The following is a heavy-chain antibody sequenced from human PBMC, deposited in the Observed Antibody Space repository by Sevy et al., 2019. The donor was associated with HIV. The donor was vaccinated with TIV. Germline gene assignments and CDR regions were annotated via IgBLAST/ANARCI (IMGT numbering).Heavy chain of an antibody. V-gene: IGHV3-30*18. D-gene: IGHD5-12*01. J-gene: IGHJ4*02. CDR1: GFTFSNYA. Sequence: GGSLRLSCAATGFTFSNYAMHWVRQAPGKGLEWVAVISNDGGNQYYADSVKGRFTISRDNSKNTVYLQMNSLRAEDTAVYYCAKDVSDGYNYFLDFWGQGALVTVSS. CDR3: AKDVSDGYNYFLDF. CDR2: ISNDGGNQ.